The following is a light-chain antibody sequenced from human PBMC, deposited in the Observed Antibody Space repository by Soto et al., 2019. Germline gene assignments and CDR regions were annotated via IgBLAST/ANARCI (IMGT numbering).Light chain of an antibody. V-gene: IGKV3-20*01. J-gene: IGKJ5*01. CDR3: QRYGSSPIT. Sequence: SPCTLSLSPGERATLSCRASQSVRSSYLAWYQQRPGQAPRLLISDASNRATGIPDRFSGSGSGTDFTLTISRLEPEDFALYYCQRYGSSPITFGQATRLEIK. CDR1: QSVRSSY. CDR2: DAS.